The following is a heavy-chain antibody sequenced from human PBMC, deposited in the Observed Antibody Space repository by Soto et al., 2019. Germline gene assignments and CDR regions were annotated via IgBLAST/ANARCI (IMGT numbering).Heavy chain of an antibody. J-gene: IGHJ4*02. V-gene: IGHV3-11*01. CDR3: ARDLGYYDSSGYFDY. CDR2: ISSSGSSGSII. CDR1: GFTFSDYY. D-gene: IGHD3-22*01. Sequence: QVQLVESGGGLVKPGGSLRLSCAASGFTFSDYYMSWIRQAPGKGLEWVSYISSSGSSGSIIYYADSVKGRFTISRDNAKNSLYLHMNSLRAEDTAVYYCARDLGYYDSSGYFDYWGQGTLVTVSS.